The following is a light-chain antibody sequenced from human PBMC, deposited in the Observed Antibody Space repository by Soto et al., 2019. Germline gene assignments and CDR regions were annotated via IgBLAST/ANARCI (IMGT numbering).Light chain of an antibody. CDR1: SNDIGGYNL. V-gene: IGLV2-14*02. Sequence: QSALTQPASVSGSPGQSITISCAGTSNDIGGYNLVSWYQQHPGKAPKLIIYEANKRPSGVSDRFSGSKSGNTASLTISALQAEDEADYYCSSYSTSITRIVFGSGTKLTVL. CDR2: EAN. J-gene: IGLJ1*01. CDR3: SSYSTSITRIV.